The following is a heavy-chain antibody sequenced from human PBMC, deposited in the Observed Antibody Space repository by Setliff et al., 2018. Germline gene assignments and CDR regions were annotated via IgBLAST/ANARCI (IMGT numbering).Heavy chain of an antibody. CDR3: ASASEEGVVPAAILY. D-gene: IGHD2-2*01. J-gene: IGHJ4*02. CDR2: IVVGSGNT. Sequence: SVKVSCKASGFTFTSSAVQWVRQARGQRLEWIGWIVVGSGNTNYAQKFQERVTITRDMSTSTAYMELSSLRSEDTAVYYCASASEEGVVPAAILYWGQGTLVTVSS. V-gene: IGHV1-58*01. CDR1: GFTFTSSA.